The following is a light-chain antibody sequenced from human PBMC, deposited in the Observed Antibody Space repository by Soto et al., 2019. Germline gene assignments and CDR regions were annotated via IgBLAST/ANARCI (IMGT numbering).Light chain of an antibody. Sequence: EIVLTQSPGTLSLSPGERATLSCRASQSVRSNDLAWYQQKPGQAPRLLIYGASSRATGISDRFSGSGSATDFTLTISRLEPEDFAVYYCQQYDSSPLAFGGGTKVEIK. V-gene: IGKV3-20*01. CDR1: QSVRSND. CDR2: GAS. CDR3: QQYDSSPLA. J-gene: IGKJ4*01.